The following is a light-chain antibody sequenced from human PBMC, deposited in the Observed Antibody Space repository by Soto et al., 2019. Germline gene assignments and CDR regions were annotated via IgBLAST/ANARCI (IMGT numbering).Light chain of an antibody. V-gene: IGKV1-27*01. J-gene: IGKJ1*01. CDR3: QQYNSYSWT. Sequence: DIQMTQSPSSLSASVGDGVTVTCRASQGISNDLAWYQHKPGKIPELLIYAASTLQSGVPSRFSGSGSGTEFTLTISSLQPDDFATYYCQQYNSYSWTFGQGTKVDIK. CDR1: QGISND. CDR2: AAS.